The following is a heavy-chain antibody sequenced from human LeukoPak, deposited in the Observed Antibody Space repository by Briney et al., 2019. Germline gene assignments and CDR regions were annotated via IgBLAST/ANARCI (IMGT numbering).Heavy chain of an antibody. CDR2: IYSGGST. CDR1: GFTVSSNY. Sequence: GGSLRLSCVASGFTVSSNYMSWVRQAPGKGLEWVSVIYSGGSTYYADSVKGRFTISRDNSKNTLYLQMNSLRAEDTAVYYCASSYNGDYYDSSGRGDYWGQGTLVTVSS. V-gene: IGHV3-66*01. CDR3: ASSYNGDYYDSSGRGDY. J-gene: IGHJ4*02. D-gene: IGHD3-22*01.